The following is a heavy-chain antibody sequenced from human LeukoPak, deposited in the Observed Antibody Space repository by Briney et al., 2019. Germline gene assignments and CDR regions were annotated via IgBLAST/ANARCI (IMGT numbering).Heavy chain of an antibody. Sequence: SETLSLTCTVSGGSISSSSYYWGWIRQPPGKGLEWIGSIYYSGSTYFNPSLKSRVTISVDTSKNQFSLKLSSVTAADTAVYYCARDGGFDSYYYYMDVWGKGTTVTISS. V-gene: IGHV4-39*07. CDR3: ARDGGFDSYYYYMDV. J-gene: IGHJ6*03. CDR1: GGSISSSSYY. CDR2: IYYSGST. D-gene: IGHD3-10*01.